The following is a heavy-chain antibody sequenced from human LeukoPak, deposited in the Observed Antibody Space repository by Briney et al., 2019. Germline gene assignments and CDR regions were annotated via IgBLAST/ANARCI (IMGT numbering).Heavy chain of an antibody. V-gene: IGHV3-33*01. Sequence: GGSLRLSCAASGFTFSTYGMHWVRQARGNGLEWVAVIWFDGTNKYYADSVKGRFTISRDNSKNTLYLQMNSLRAEDTAVYCCARASGPFDYWGQGTLVTVSS. CDR1: GFTFSTYG. CDR3: ARASGPFDY. CDR2: IWFDGTNK. D-gene: IGHD1-14*01. J-gene: IGHJ4*02.